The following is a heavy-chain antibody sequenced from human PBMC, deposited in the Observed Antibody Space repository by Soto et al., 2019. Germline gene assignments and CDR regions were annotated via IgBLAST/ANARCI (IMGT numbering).Heavy chain of an antibody. V-gene: IGHV1-2*02. D-gene: IGHD2-15*01. CDR2: INPNSGET. CDR3: ARDFVGVVMDYGMDV. J-gene: IGHJ6*02. Sequence: ASVKVSCKTSGYSFAGYFVHWVRQAPGQGLEWMGWINPNSGETTYSQKFEGRVSMTRDTPINTAYMELSRLTSDDTAVYYCARDFVGVVMDYGMDVWGQGTTVTVS. CDR1: GYSFAGYF.